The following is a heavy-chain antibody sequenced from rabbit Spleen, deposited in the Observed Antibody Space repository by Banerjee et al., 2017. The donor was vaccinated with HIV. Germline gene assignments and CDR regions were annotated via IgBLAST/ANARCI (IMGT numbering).Heavy chain of an antibody. CDR2: IGTGSGST. CDR3: ARDAASSFSSYGMDL. Sequence: QEQLVESGGGLVKPGASLTLTCKASGFSFSSGDFMCWVRPTPGKGLEWIGCIGTGSGSTWYATWAKGRFTISRTSSTTVTLQMTSLTAADTATYFCARDAASSFSSYGMDLWGQGTLVTVS. D-gene: IGHD8-1*01. CDR1: GFSFSSGDF. V-gene: IGHV1S45*01. J-gene: IGHJ3*01.